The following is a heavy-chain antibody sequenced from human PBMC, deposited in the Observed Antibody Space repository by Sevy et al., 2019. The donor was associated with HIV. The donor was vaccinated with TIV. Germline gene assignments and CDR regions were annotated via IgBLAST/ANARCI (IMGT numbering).Heavy chain of an antibody. CDR3: ARPRANYVDHYFFYAMDV. CDR1: GFAFSNYYA. V-gene: IGHV3-30-3*01. Sequence: GGSLRLSCAASGFAFSNYYAMHWVRQAPGKGLEWVALISYDGNDKYYADSVKGRFTISKDNFKNSLFLQMNSLTTEETAVYYCARPRANYVDHYFFYAMDVWGQGTTVTVSS. D-gene: IGHD4-17*01. CDR2: ISYDGNDK. J-gene: IGHJ6*02.